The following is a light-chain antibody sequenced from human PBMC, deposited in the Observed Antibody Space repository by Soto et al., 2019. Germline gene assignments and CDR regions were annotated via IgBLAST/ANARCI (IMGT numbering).Light chain of an antibody. CDR3: QFYGSSLIT. CDR2: DAS. Sequence: EIVITQSPATLSLSPGERATLSCRASQSVSSNLAWYQQKPGQAPRLLIYDASNRATGIPARFSGSGSGTEFSLTISRLEPEDSAVYYCQFYGSSLITFGQGTRLEI. V-gene: IGKV3-20*01. J-gene: IGKJ5*01. CDR1: QSVSSN.